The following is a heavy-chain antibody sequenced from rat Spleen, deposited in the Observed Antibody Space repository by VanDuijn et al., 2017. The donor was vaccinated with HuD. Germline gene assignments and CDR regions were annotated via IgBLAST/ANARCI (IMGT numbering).Heavy chain of an antibody. D-gene: IGHD1-10*01. J-gene: IGHJ2*01. CDR1: GYSITSNY. Sequence: EVQLQESGPGLVKPSQSLSLTCSVTGYSITSNYWGWIRKFPGNKMEWMGYISYRGSTSYNPSLKSRISLTRETSKNQFFLQLNSVTTEDTATYYCTRDRTTTASGFDYWGQGVMVTVSS. V-gene: IGHV3-1*01. CDR2: ISYRGST. CDR3: TRDRTTTASGFDY.